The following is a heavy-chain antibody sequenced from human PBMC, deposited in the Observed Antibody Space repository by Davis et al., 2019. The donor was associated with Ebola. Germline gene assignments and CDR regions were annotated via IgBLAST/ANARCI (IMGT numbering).Heavy chain of an antibody. CDR3: ARVIVGATGVY. V-gene: IGHV3-66*01. Sequence: PGGSLRLSCAASGFTVSSNYMSWVRQAPGKGLEWVSVIYSGGSTYYADSVKGRFTISRDNSKNTLYLQMNSLRAEDTAVYYCARVIVGATGVYWGQGTLVTVSS. CDR2: IYSGGST. CDR1: GFTVSSNY. D-gene: IGHD1-26*01. J-gene: IGHJ4*02.